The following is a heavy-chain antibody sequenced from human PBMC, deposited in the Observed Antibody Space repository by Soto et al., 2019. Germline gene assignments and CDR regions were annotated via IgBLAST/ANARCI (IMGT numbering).Heavy chain of an antibody. D-gene: IGHD5-12*01. Sequence: ASETLSLTCTVSGGSISSGGYYWSWIRQHPGKGLEWIGYIYYSGSTYYNPSLKSRVTISVDTPKNQFSLKLSSVTAADTAVYYCARDAGNLMSRYSGYDPRGHFDYWGQGTLVTVSS. J-gene: IGHJ4*02. CDR3: ARDAGNLMSRYSGYDPRGHFDY. V-gene: IGHV4-31*03. CDR1: GGSISSGGYY. CDR2: IYYSGST.